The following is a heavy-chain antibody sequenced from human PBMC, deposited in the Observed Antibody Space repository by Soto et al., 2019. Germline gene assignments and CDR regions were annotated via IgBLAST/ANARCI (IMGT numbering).Heavy chain of an antibody. J-gene: IGHJ4*02. Sequence: SETLSLTCAVYGGSFSGYYWSWIRQPPGKGLEWIGEINHSGSTNYNPSLKSRINVNPDTSKNQFSLQLNSVTPEDTAVYYCARESGSGNELDAFDYWGQGTLVTVSS. CDR3: ARESGSGNELDAFDY. CDR1: GGSFSGYY. CDR2: INHSGST. V-gene: IGHV4-34*01. D-gene: IGHD5-12*01.